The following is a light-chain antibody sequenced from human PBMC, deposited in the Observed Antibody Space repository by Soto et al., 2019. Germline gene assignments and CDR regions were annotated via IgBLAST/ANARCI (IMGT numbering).Light chain of an antibody. CDR2: LGS. J-gene: IGKJ2*01. Sequence: DVVMTQSPLVLPVTPGEPASISCRSSQRLQHSNGYNYVVWFVQKPGQSPQLLIYLGSTRASGVSDRFSGSGIGTDFTLKISRVEPEDVGVYYCMQSLLTPMYIFGQGTKLEIK. V-gene: IGKV2-28*01. CDR3: MQSLLTPMYI. CDR1: QRLQHSNGYNY.